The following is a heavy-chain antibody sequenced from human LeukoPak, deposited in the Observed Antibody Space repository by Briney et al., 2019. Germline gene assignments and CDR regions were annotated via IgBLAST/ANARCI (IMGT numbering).Heavy chain of an antibody. Sequence: GGSLRLSCAASGFTVSSNYMSWVRQAPGKGLEWVSVIYSGGSTYYADSVKGRFTISRDNSKNTLYLQMSSLSAEDTAVYYCARDSPLERHFDYWGQGTLVTVSS. D-gene: IGHD1-1*01. J-gene: IGHJ4*02. CDR3: ARDSPLERHFDY. V-gene: IGHV3-53*01. CDR1: GFTVSSNY. CDR2: IYSGGST.